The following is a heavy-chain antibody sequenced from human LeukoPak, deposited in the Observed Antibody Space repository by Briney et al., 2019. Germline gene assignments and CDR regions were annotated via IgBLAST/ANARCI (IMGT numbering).Heavy chain of an antibody. D-gene: IGHD6-19*01. Sequence: SETLSLTCTVSGGSISSSSYYWGWVRQPPGKGLEWIGEIYHSGSTNYNPSLKSRVTISVDKSKNQFSLKLSSVTAADTAVYYCARFADLGSGWYLAFDIWGQGTMVTVSS. CDR3: ARFADLGSGWYLAFDI. V-gene: IGHV4-39*07. CDR2: IYHSGST. CDR1: GGSISSSSYY. J-gene: IGHJ3*02.